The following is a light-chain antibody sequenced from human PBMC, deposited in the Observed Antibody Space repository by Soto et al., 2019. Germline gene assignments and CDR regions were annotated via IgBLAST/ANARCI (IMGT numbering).Light chain of an antibody. Sequence: DIQMTQSPSTLSASVGDRVTITCRASRSISSWLAWYQQKPGKAPKLLIYDASSLESGVPSRFSGSGSGTEFTLTISSLQPDDFATYHCQQYNSYADTFGGGTKV. CDR3: QQYNSYADT. CDR1: RSISSW. CDR2: DAS. J-gene: IGKJ4*01. V-gene: IGKV1-5*01.